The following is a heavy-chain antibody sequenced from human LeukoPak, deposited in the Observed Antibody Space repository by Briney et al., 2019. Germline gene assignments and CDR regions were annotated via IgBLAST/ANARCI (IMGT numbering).Heavy chain of an antibody. CDR2: INHGGRT. V-gene: IGHV4-34*08. J-gene: IGHJ4*02. CDR1: GLTFSTYD. CDR3: AKRADCSSTGCRWFDY. Sequence: SETLSLTCAASGLTFSTYDMTWIRQSPGKGLEWIWEINHGGRTNYTPSVKSRVTISVDNSKNKLYLQISSVTAADTAVYYCAKRADCSSTGCRWFDYWGQGTLVTVSS. D-gene: IGHD2-2*01.